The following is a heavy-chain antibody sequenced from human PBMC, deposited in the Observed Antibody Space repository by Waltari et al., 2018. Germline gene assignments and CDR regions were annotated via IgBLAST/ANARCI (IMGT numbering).Heavy chain of an antibody. Sequence: EVRLVESGGDLVQPGGSLRLSCAASGFTFSTYWMSWVRQAPGKGLEEVANINPGASGELYVDSVKGRFTISRDDAKTSIYLQMNSLRAEDTAVYYCARIFCTRTDCYYDYWGQGTLVTVSS. J-gene: IGHJ4*02. CDR2: INPGASGE. D-gene: IGHD2-2*01. CDR1: GFTFSTYW. V-gene: IGHV3-7*01. CDR3: ARIFCTRTDCYYDY.